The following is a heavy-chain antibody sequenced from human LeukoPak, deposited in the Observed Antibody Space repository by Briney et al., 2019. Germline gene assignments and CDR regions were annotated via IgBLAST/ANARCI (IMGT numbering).Heavy chain of an antibody. CDR1: GYTFTSYG. CDR2: ISAYNGNT. D-gene: IGHD3-10*01. Sequence: ASVKVSCKASGYTFTSYGISWVRQAPGQGLEWMGWISAYNGNTHYAQKLQGRVTMTTDTSTSTAYMELRSLRSDDTAVYYCARDARDVLLWFGEFSPWGQGTLVTVSS. J-gene: IGHJ5*02. CDR3: ARDARDVLLWFGEFSP. V-gene: IGHV1-18*01.